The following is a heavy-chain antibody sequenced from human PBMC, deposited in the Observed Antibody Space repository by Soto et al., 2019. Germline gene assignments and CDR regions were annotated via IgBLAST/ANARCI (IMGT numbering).Heavy chain of an antibody. J-gene: IGHJ4*02. CDR2: INAGNGNT. Sequence: GASVKVSCKASGYTFTSYAMHWVRQAPGQRLEWMGWINAGNGNTRYSQKFQGRVTITRDTSASTAYMELSSLRSEDTAVYYCARDAPLGYSSGWFGMDYWGQGTLVTVSS. D-gene: IGHD6-19*01. CDR1: GYTFTSYA. V-gene: IGHV1-3*01. CDR3: ARDAPLGYSSGWFGMDY.